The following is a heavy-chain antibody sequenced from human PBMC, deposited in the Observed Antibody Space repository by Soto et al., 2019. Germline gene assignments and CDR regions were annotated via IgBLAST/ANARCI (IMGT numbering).Heavy chain of an antibody. V-gene: IGHV1-46*03. CDR3: ARAGNAYYHYYMDV. CDR1: GYTFTSCY. J-gene: IGHJ6*03. Sequence: QVQLVQSGAEVKKPGASVKVSCKASGYTFTSCYMHWVRQAPGQGLEWEGIINPTDGSATYAHRCRGRVTMTRDTSTSTVYVELSSLRSDDTAVYFCARAGNAYYHYYMDVWGKGATVTVSS. D-gene: IGHD1-1*01. CDR2: INPTDGSA.